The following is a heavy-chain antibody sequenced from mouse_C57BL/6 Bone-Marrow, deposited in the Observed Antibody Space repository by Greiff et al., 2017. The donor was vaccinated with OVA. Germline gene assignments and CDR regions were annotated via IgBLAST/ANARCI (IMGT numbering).Heavy chain of an antibody. V-gene: IGHV1-19*01. D-gene: IGHD4-1*01. CDR1: GYTFTDYY. CDR2: INPYNGGT. J-gene: IGHJ4*01. CDR3: ARVGHYAMDY. Sequence: VQLKQSGPVLVKPGASVKMSCKASGYTFTDYYMNWVKQSHGKSLEWIGVINPYNGGTSYNQKFKGKATLTVDKSSSTAYMELNSLTSEDSAVYYCARVGHYAMDYWGQGTSVTVSS.